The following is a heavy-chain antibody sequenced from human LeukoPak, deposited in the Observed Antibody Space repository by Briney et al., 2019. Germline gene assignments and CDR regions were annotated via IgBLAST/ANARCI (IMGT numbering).Heavy chain of an antibody. CDR1: GFTFSSYW. CDR3: AREGSIAAFGY. CDR2: IKQDGSEK. D-gene: IGHD6-6*01. Sequence: GGSLRLSCAASGFTFSSYWMSWVRQAPGKGLEGVANIKQDGSEKNYVDSVKGRFTISRDNAKNSLYLQMNSLRAEDTAVYYCAREGSIAAFGYWGQGTLVTVSS. J-gene: IGHJ4*02. V-gene: IGHV3-7*01.